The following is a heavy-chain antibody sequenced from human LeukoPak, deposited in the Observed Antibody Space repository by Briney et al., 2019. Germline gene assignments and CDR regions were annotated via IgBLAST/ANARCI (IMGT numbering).Heavy chain of an antibody. CDR1: GYTFTSYG. D-gene: IGHD6-19*01. CDR2: ISAYNGNT. V-gene: IGHV1-18*01. J-gene: IGHJ6*03. CDR3: ARAGRSLASGWYPMDV. Sequence: ASVKVSCKASGYTFTSYGISWVRQAPGQGLEWMGWISAYNGNTNYAQELQGRVTMTTDTSTSTAYMELRSLRSDDTAVYYCARAGRSLASGWYPMDVWGKGTTVTVSS.